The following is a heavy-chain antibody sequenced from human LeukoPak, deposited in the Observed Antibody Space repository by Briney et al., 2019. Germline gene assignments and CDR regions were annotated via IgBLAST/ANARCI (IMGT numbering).Heavy chain of an antibody. CDR1: GGSISRYY. D-gene: IGHD3-16*01. J-gene: IGHJ4*02. CDR2: ISNSGST. CDR3: ARPWGTSPSD. Sequence: PSETLSLTCSVSGGSISRYYWSWLRQPPGKGLEWIGYISNSGSTSYNPSLKSRVTISVDASKNQFSLKMTSVTAADTAVYYCARPWGTSPSDWGQGTLVTVSS. V-gene: IGHV4-59*01.